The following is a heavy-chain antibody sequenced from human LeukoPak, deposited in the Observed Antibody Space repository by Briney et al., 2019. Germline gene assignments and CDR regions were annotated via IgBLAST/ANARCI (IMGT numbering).Heavy chain of an antibody. V-gene: IGHV4-4*02. D-gene: IGHD3-3*01. CDR3: ARQVRGWSGWYFDL. CDR2: IYYSGST. CDR1: GGSISSSNW. Sequence: KPSGTLSLTCAVSGGSISSSNWWSWVRQPPGKGLEWIGSIYYSGSTYYNPSLKSRVTISVDTSKNQFSLKLSSVTAADTAVYYCARQVRGWSGWYFDLWGRGTLVTVSS. J-gene: IGHJ2*01.